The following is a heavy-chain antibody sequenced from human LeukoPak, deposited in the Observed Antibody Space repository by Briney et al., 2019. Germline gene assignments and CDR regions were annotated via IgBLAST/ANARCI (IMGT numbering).Heavy chain of an antibody. CDR3: GRINILTGYAFDI. V-gene: IGHV4-61*02. CDR1: GASISNNNYY. D-gene: IGHD3-9*01. Sequence: SQTLSLTCTVSGASISNNNYYWSWIRQPAGKGLEWTGRIYTGGSTNYYPSLRGRVTISVDTSKNQFSLKLSSVTAADTAVYYCGRINILTGYAFDIWGQGTMVTVSS. CDR2: IYTGGST. J-gene: IGHJ3*02.